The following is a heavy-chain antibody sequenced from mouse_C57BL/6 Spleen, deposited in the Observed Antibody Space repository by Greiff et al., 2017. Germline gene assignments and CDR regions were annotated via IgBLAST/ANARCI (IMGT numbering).Heavy chain of an antibody. Sequence: VQLQQPGAELVMPGASVQLSCKASGYTFTSYWMHWVKQRPGQGLEWIGEIYPSDSYTNYNQKFKGKSTLTVDKSSSTAYMQLSSLTSEGSAVYCWSRDGGLGYWGQGTTLTVSS. CDR2: IYPSDSYT. J-gene: IGHJ2*01. CDR1: GYTFTSYW. CDR3: SRDGGLGY. V-gene: IGHV1-69*01. D-gene: IGHD3-1*01.